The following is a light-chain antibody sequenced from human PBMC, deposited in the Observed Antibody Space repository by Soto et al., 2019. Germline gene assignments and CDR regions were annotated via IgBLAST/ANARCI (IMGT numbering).Light chain of an antibody. Sequence: EIVMTQSPATLSVSPGERATLSCRASQSVSSNLAWYQQKPGQAPRLLIYGASTRATGIPARFSGSGSGTEFPLTISSLQSEDFAVYYCQQYNNWPLTFGTGTKVDIK. V-gene: IGKV3-15*01. J-gene: IGKJ3*01. CDR3: QQYNNWPLT. CDR2: GAS. CDR1: QSVSSN.